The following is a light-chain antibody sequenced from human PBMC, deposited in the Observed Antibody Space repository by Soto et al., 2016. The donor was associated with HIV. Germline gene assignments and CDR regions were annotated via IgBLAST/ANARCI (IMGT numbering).Light chain of an antibody. CDR3: QVWDRSSDHVL. CDR2: DDS. CDR1: NIGSKN. J-gene: IGLJ2*01. Sequence: SYELTQPPSVSVAPGKTARITCGGNNIGSKNVHWFQQKSGQAPVLVVYDDSDRPSGIPERFSGSNSGNTATLTIDRVEAGDEADYYCQVWDRSSDHVLFGGGTKLTVL. V-gene: IGLV3-21*03.